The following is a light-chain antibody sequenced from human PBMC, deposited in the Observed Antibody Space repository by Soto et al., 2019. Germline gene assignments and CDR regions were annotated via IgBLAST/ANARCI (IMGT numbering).Light chain of an antibody. Sequence: EIVLTQSPGTLSLSPGERATLSCRASQSVSSGYLAWYQQKPGQAPRLLIYGASSRATGIPDSFSGSGCGKAITNTNSRLQPEDFAVYYCQEYGTAPYTFGQGTKLEIK. J-gene: IGKJ2*01. CDR3: QEYGTAPYT. CDR2: GAS. CDR1: QSVSSGY. V-gene: IGKV3-20*01.